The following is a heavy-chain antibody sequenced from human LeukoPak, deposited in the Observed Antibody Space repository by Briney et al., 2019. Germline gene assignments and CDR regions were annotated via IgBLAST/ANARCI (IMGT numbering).Heavy chain of an antibody. CDR1: GGSISTYY. CDR3: ARASTWYVGFDY. J-gene: IGHJ4*02. V-gene: IGHV4-59*01. CDR2: IYNSGST. Sequence: PSETLSLTCTVSGGSISTYYWSWIRQPPGKGLEWIGHIYNSGSTNYSPSLKSRVTISVDTSKNQFSLRLSSVTAADSAVYYCARASTWYVGFDYWGQGTLVTVSS. D-gene: IGHD6-13*01.